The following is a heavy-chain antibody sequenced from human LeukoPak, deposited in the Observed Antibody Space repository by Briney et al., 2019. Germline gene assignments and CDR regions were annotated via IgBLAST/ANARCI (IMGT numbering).Heavy chain of an antibody. CDR1: GFTFTDSW. J-gene: IGHJ4*02. CDR3: TWDTSGWDKFSS. Sequence: GGSLRLSCAASGFTFTDSWMRWVRQAPGKGLEWVGRIKSKGSGGTTDYAAPGKGRFAISRDNSRHTLYLQMNRLKSEDTAVSYCTWDTSGWDKFSSWGQGTLVSVSS. CDR2: IKSKGSGGTT. D-gene: IGHD6-19*01. V-gene: IGHV3-15*01.